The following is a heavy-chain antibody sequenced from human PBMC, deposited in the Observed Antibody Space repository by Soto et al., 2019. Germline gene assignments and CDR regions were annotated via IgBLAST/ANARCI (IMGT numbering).Heavy chain of an antibody. CDR1: GASLSSISYY. V-gene: IGHV4-39*01. CDR2: IFFAGTI. Sequence: PSETLSLTCTVSGASLSSISYYWGWIRQPPGQGLVWGGSIFFAGTIYYNPSLKSRVTISVNTSRNQFSLMVNSVTAADTAVYFCARRHCGGGSCYKPAFDSWGQGARVTVS. CDR3: ARRHCGGGSCYKPAFDS. J-gene: IGHJ4*02. D-gene: IGHD2-15*01.